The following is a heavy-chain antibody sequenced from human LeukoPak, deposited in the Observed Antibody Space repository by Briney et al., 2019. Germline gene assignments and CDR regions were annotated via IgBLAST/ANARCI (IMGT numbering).Heavy chain of an antibody. V-gene: IGHV1-69*13. CDR3: ARGFPERRFDY. Sequence: SVKVSCKASGYTFTSYDINWVRQAPGQGLEWMGGIIPIFGTANYAQKFQGRVTITADESTSTAYMELSSLRSEDTAVYYCARGFPERRFDYWGQGTLVTVSS. CDR1: GYTFTSYD. CDR2: IIPIFGTA. J-gene: IGHJ4*02. D-gene: IGHD1-1*01.